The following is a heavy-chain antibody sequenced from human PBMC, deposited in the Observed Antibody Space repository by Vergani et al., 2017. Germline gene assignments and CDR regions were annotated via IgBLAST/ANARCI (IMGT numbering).Heavy chain of an antibody. V-gene: IGHV3-15*02. Sequence: EVQLVESGGALVKPGGSLRLSCAVSGFAFSNAWMTWVRQVPGKGLEWVGRIKRESDGGTAQYAAPVQGRFTVSRDDSKHTLYLQMNSLKMEDTAVYDCTTDFVGTCDTTRCDSRFDYWGQGTLVNVSS. J-gene: IGHJ4*02. CDR1: GFAFSNAW. CDR2: IKRESDGGTA. D-gene: IGHD2-2*01. CDR3: TTDFVGTCDTTRCDSRFDY.